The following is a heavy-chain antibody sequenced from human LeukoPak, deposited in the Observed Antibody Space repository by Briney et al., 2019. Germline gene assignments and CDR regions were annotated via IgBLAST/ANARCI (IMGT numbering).Heavy chain of an antibody. CDR1: GGSISGSSYY. CDR2: IYYSGST. Sequence: SETLSLTCTVSGGSISGSSYYWGWVRQPPGKGLEWIGSIYYSGSTYYNPSLKSRVTISVDTSKNQFSLKVSAVTAADTAVYYCARDLGSGPWGQGTLVTVSS. D-gene: IGHD2-15*01. J-gene: IGHJ5*02. CDR3: ARDLGSGP. V-gene: IGHV4-39*07.